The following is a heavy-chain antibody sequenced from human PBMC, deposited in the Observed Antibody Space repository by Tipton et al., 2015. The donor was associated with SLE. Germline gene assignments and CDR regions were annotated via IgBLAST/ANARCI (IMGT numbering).Heavy chain of an antibody. CDR2: ISAYNGNI. J-gene: IGHJ6*02. D-gene: IGHD3-3*01. CDR1: GGTFSSYA. Sequence: QSGAEVKKPGSSVKVSCKASGGTFSSYAISWGRQAPGQGLEWMGWISAYNGNINYAQKLQGRVTMTTDTSTSTAYMELRTLRSDYTAVYYCARERLAIFGGVTLYGMDVWGQGTTVTVSS. CDR3: ARERLAIFGGVTLYGMDV. V-gene: IGHV1-18*01.